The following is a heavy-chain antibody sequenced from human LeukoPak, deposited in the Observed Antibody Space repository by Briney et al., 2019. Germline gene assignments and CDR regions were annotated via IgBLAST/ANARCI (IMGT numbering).Heavy chain of an antibody. J-gene: IGHJ5*02. CDR2: IYYSGST. V-gene: IGHV4-31*03. CDR1: GGSISSGGYY. Sequence: PSETLSLTCTVSGGSISSGGYYWSWIRQHPGKGLEWIGYIYYSGSTYYNPSLKSRVTISVDTSKNQFYLKLSSVTAADTAVYYCARVPDYEGHWFDPWGQGTLVTVSS. D-gene: IGHD4-17*01. CDR3: ARVPDYEGHWFDP.